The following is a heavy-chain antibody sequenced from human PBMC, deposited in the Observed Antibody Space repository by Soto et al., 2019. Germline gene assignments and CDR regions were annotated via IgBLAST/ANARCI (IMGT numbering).Heavy chain of an antibody. D-gene: IGHD5-18*01. CDR3: AKDHSYGVNLGWFDP. Sequence: DVQLLESGGGLVQPGGSLRLSCAASGFTFSSHGMSWVRQAPGKGLEWVSGISAGGGSTYYADSVKGRFTISRDNSKNTLYLQMNSLRVEETAVYYCAKDHSYGVNLGWFDPWGQGTLVTVSS. J-gene: IGHJ5*02. CDR1: GFTFSSHG. CDR2: ISAGGGST. V-gene: IGHV3-23*01.